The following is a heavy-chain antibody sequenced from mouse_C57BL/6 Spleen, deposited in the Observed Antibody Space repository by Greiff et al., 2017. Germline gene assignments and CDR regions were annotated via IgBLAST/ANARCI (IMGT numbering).Heavy chain of an antibody. D-gene: IGHD1-1*01. Sequence: EVKLMESGGGLVKPGGSLKLSCAASGFTFSDYGMHWVRQAPEKGLEWVAYISSGSSTIYYADTVKGRFTISRDNAKNTLFLQMTSLRSEDTAMYYCARGVYGSLSYWYFDVWGTGTTVTVSS. V-gene: IGHV5-17*01. CDR1: GFTFSDYG. CDR2: ISSGSSTI. CDR3: ARGVYGSLSYWYFDV. J-gene: IGHJ1*03.